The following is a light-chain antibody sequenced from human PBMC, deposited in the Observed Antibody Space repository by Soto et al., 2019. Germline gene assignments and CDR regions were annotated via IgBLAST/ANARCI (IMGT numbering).Light chain of an antibody. CDR3: QQRSHWPPLT. CDR1: QSVSSY. V-gene: IGKV3-11*01. Sequence: EIVLTQSPATLALSPGERATLSCRASQSVSSYLAWYQQKPGQAPRLLIYDASNRATGIPARFSGSGSGTDFTLTISRLEPEDFAVYYCQQRSHWPPLTFGQGTKVEIK. J-gene: IGKJ1*01. CDR2: DAS.